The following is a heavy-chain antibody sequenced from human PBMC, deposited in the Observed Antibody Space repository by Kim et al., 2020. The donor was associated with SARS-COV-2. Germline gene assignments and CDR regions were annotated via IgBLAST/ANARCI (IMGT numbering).Heavy chain of an antibody. J-gene: IGHJ6*02. CDR3: ARGDYYGMDV. Sequence: GTTYAQKFQGRVTMTRDTSLSTAYMELSRLRSDDTAVYYCARGDYYGMDVWGQGTTVTVSS. CDR2: GT. V-gene: IGHV1-2*02.